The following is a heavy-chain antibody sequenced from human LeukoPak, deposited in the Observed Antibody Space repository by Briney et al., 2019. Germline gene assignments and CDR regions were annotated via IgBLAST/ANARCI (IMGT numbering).Heavy chain of an antibody. Sequence: GGSLRLSCAVYGFTVSSNYISWVRQAPGRGLEWVSVIYSGGSTYYADSVKGRFTISRDNSKNTLYLQMNSLRAEDTAVYYCARDRGGLLWSGYYYYGMDVWGQGTTVTVSS. CDR1: GFTVSSNY. D-gene: IGHD3-10*01. J-gene: IGHJ6*02. CDR3: ARDRGGLLWSGYYYYGMDV. V-gene: IGHV3-66*01. CDR2: IYSGGST.